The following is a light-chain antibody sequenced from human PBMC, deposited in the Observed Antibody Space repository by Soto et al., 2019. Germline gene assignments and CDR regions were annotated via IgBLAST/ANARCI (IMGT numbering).Light chain of an antibody. CDR2: QAA. V-gene: IGKV1-5*03. Sequence: IQRTKSPSTLSASVGDRVTITCRAIQNINVWLAWYQQKPEKAHKLLIYQAASLESGVPSRFSGSGSGTEFTLPISSLRPDDFATYYCQRYNFWWTFGQGTNVEIK. CDR1: QNINVW. CDR3: QRYNFWWT. J-gene: IGKJ1*01.